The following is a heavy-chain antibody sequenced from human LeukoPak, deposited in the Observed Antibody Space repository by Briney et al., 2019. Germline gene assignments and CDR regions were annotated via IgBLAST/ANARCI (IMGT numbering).Heavy chain of an antibody. CDR2: INPNSGGT. CDR3: ARSLGHNWFDP. J-gene: IGHJ5*02. CDR1: GGTFSSYA. V-gene: IGHV1-2*02. Sequence: ASVKVSCKASGGTFSSYAISWVRQAPGQGLEWMGWINPNSGGTNYAQKFQGRVTMTRDTSISTAYMELSRLRSDDTAVYYCARSLGHNWFDPWGQGTLVTVSS. D-gene: IGHD7-27*01.